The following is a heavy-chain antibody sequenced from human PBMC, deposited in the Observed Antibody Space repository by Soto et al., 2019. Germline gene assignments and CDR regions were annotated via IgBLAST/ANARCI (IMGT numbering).Heavy chain of an antibody. V-gene: IGHV3-74*01. Sequence: EVQLVESGGGLVQRGGSLRLSCVASGFTFSNYWMYWVRQAPGEGLVWVSRINNDGSVSSYADSVKGRLTISRDNVKNTLYLQMDRLRAEDTAVYYCARGDCVGGTCYSLAGSFYYYMDVWGKGTTVTVFS. CDR1: GFTFSNYW. J-gene: IGHJ6*03. CDR2: INNDGSVS. D-gene: IGHD2-15*01. CDR3: ARGDCVGGTCYSLAGSFYYYMDV.